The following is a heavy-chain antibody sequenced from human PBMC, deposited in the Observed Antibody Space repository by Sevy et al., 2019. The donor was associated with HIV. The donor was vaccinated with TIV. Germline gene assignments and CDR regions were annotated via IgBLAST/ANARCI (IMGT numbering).Heavy chain of an antibody. CDR1: GGSISSYY. J-gene: IGHJ4*02. D-gene: IGHD5-18*01. Sequence: SETLSLTCTVSGGSISSYYWSWIRQPPGKGLEWIGFIYYTGSTNYNPSLKSRFTILVDTSKNQFSLKLSSVTAADTAVYYCAREMRDTASFDYWGQGTLVTVSS. CDR2: IYYTGST. V-gene: IGHV4-59*01. CDR3: AREMRDTASFDY.